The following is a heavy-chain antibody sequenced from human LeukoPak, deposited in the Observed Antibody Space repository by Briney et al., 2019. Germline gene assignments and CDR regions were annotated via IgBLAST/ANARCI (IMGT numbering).Heavy chain of an antibody. CDR2: TYPGDSDT. J-gene: IGHJ6*02. D-gene: IGHD6-13*01. V-gene: IGHV5-51*01. Sequence: GESLKISCKGSGYSFTSYWIGWVRQMPGKGLEWMGITYPGDSDTRYSPSFQGQVTISADKSISTAYLQWSSLKASDTAMYYCARHGDSSTPYYYGMDVWGQGTTVTVSS. CDR1: GYSFTSYW. CDR3: ARHGDSSTPYYYGMDV.